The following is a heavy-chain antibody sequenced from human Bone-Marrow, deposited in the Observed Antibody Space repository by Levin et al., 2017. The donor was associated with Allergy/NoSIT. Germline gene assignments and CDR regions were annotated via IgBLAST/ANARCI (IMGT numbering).Heavy chain of an antibody. V-gene: IGHV3-23*01. CDR2: ISGSGGGI. CDR3: AKDYHGAGNYFIGERLDC. Sequence: GGSLRLSCAASGFNFNSYAMNWVRQAPGKGLEWVSAISGSGGGIYYGDSVKGRFTTSRDNSKNMLYLQMNSLRAEDTAVYYCAKDYHGAGNYFIGERLDCWGQGTLVTVSS. D-gene: IGHD3-10*01. J-gene: IGHJ4*02. CDR1: GFNFNSYA.